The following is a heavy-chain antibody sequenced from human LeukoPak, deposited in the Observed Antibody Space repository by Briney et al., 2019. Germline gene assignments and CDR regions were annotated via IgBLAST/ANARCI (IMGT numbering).Heavy chain of an antibody. D-gene: IGHD6-13*01. V-gene: IGHV1-18*01. Sequence: ASVKVSCKASGGTFSSYTISWVRQAPGQGLEWMGWISACNGNTNYAQKLQGRVTMTTDTSTSTAYMELRSLRSDDTAVYYCARDVRTAAGFDRDDYWGQGTLVTVSS. CDR2: ISACNGNT. J-gene: IGHJ4*02. CDR3: ARDVRTAAGFDRDDY. CDR1: GGTFSSYT.